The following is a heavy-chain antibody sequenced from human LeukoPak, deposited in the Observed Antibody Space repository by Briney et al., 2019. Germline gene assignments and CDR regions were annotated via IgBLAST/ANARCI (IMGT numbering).Heavy chain of an antibody. CDR1: GFTFSSYS. J-gene: IGHJ3*02. D-gene: IGHD6-13*01. Sequence: PGGSLRLSCAASGFTFSSYSMNWVRQAPGKGLEWVSSISSSSSYIYYADSVKGRFTISRDNAKNSLYLQMNSLRAGDTAVYYCARVGSWYRSHAFDIWGQGTMVTVSS. V-gene: IGHV3-21*01. CDR3: ARVGSWYRSHAFDI. CDR2: ISSSSSYI.